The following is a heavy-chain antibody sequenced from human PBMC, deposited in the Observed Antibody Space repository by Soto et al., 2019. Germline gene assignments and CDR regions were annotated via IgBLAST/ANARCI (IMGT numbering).Heavy chain of an antibody. V-gene: IGHV3-48*01. CDR1: GFIFNSYS. CDR2: INSGSTSV. Sequence: GGSLRLSCVASGFIFNSYSMNWVRQAPGKGLEWISYINSGSTSVFYADSVKGRFTISRDNAKNSLYLQMNSLRAEDTAVYYCASSPSPDAYWGQGSLVTVSS. D-gene: IGHD2-2*01. CDR3: ASSPSPDAY. J-gene: IGHJ4*02.